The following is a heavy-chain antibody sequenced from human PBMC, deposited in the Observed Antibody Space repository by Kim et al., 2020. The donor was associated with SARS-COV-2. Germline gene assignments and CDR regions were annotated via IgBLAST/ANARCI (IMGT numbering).Heavy chain of an antibody. V-gene: IGHV1-2*06. CDR1: GYTFTAYF. D-gene: IGHD2-21*02. CDR2: INPNSGGT. CDR3: ARDPRVGGGDCPDY. Sequence: ASVKVSCKASGYTFTAYFMHWVRQAPGQGLEWMGRINPNSGGTNYAQTCQGRVTMTRDTSINTAYMELSSLRSDDTAVYYCARDPRVGGGDCPDYWGQGTLLTVSS. J-gene: IGHJ4*02.